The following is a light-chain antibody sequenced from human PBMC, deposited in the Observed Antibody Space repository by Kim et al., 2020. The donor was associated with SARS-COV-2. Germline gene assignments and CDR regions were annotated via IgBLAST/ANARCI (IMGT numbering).Light chain of an antibody. CDR1: QSIGPY. CDR3: QQSFNSVYT. CDR2: SAS. J-gene: IGKJ2*01. Sequence: SASIGDRVTITCRASQSIGPYLNWYQQKPGKAPKLLIYSASTLQSGVPPNFSGSGSGTDFTLTINSLQPEDVATYYCQQSFNSVYTFGQGTKLEIK. V-gene: IGKV1-39*01.